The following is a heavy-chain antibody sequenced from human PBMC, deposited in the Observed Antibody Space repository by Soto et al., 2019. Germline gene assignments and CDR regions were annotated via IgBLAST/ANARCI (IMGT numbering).Heavy chain of an antibody. CDR2: ISFDGSHK. J-gene: IGHJ1*01. CDR3: AHDISSSQH. CDR1: GFTFSNYG. D-gene: IGHD6-13*01. Sequence: GGSLRLSCAGSGFTFSNYGLHWVRQAPGKGLDWVSFISFDGSHKYYADSVKGRFTISRDNSNNMLYLQMDSLTTEDTAVYYCAHDISSSQHWGQGTLVTVSS. V-gene: IGHV3-30*18.